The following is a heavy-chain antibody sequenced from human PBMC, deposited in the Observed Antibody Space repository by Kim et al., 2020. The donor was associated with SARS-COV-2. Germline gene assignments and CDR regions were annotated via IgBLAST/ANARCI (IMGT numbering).Heavy chain of an antibody. J-gene: IGHJ5*02. D-gene: IGHD2-2*01. Sequence: SETLSLTCTVSGVSISTSSYYWGWIRQPPGKGLEWIGSIYYSGSTYYNPSLKSRVTISVDTSKNQFSLRLSSVTAADTAVYYCARHPPGWAGCSSISCYFGPWGQGTLVTVSS. CDR1: GVSISTSSYY. CDR3: ARHPPGWAGCSSISCYFGP. V-gene: IGHV4-39*01. CDR2: IYYSGST.